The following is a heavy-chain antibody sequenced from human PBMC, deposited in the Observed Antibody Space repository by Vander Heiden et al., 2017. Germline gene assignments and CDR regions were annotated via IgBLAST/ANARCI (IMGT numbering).Heavy chain of an antibody. J-gene: IGHJ4*02. CDR1: GGSISSYY. CDR2: IYYSGST. CDR3: ARSRLTMIRGVVTPGGFDY. Sequence: QVQLQESGPGLVKPSETLSLTCTVSGGSISSYYWSWIRQPPGKGLEWIGYIYYSGSTNYNASLKSRVTISVDTSKNQFSLKLTSVTAADTAVYYCARSRLTMIRGVVTPGGFDYWGQGTLVTVSS. V-gene: IGHV4-59*01. D-gene: IGHD3-10*01.